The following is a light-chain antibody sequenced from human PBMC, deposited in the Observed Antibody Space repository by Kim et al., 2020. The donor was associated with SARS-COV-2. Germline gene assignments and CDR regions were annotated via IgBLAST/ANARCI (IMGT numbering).Light chain of an antibody. Sequence: GQSITSSGTGTSGDVGAYNYVSWYQQHPGRAPKLMIYDVSNRPSGVSHRFSGSKSGNTASLTISGLQAEDEADYYCSSYTGSDTLIFGGGTQLTVL. J-gene: IGLJ2*01. CDR3: SSYTGSDTLI. CDR1: SGDVGAYNY. V-gene: IGLV2-14*03. CDR2: DVS.